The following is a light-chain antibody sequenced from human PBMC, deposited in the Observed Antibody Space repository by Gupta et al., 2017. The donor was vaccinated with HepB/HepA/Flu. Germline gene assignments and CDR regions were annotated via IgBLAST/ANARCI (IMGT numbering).Light chain of an antibody. J-gene: IGLJ2*01. V-gene: IGLV2-14*01. Sequence: QSALTQSASASGSPGQSIPIPCTGTSSDVGSYKYVSWYQQHPGKAPKLMIYDVTNRPSGVSNRFSGSKSGNTASLTISGLQAEDEGDYYCSSYSSSSTPVLFGGGTKLTIL. CDR2: DVT. CDR3: SSYSSSSTPVL. CDR1: SSDVGSYKY.